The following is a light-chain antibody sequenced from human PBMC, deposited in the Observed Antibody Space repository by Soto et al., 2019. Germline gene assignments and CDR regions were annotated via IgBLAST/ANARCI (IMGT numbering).Light chain of an antibody. CDR2: DTS. V-gene: IGKV3-15*01. CDR1: QSVSSK. J-gene: IGKJ5*01. Sequence: MVMTQSPATPSVSPGARPTPSCRASQSVSSKLAWYQQKPGQAPRLLIYDTSTRATGIPARFSGSGSGTEFTLTISSLQSEDFAVYYCQQYSNWPPFTFGQGTRLEIK. CDR3: QQYSNWPPFT.